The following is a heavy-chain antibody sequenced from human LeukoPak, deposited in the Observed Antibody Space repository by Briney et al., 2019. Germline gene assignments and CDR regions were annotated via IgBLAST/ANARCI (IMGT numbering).Heavy chain of an antibody. CDR1: GGTSSSYA. Sequence: ASVKVSCKASGGTSSSYAISWVRQAPGQGLEWMGGIIPIFGTANYAQKFQGRVTITTDESTSTAYMELSSLRSEDTAVYYCARVAAAGAFDIWGQGTMVTVSS. V-gene: IGHV1-69*05. CDR3: ARVAAAGAFDI. J-gene: IGHJ3*02. D-gene: IGHD6-13*01. CDR2: IIPIFGTA.